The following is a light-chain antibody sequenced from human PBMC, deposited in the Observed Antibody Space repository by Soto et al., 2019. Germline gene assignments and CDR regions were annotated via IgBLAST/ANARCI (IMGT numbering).Light chain of an antibody. CDR3: CSYAGSSTLV. CDR1: SSDVGSYNL. CDR2: EGS. Sequence: QSALTQPASVSGSPGQSITISCTGTSSDVGSYNLVSWYQHHPGKAPKLMIYEGSKRPSGVSNRFSGSKSGNTASLTISGLQAEDEGDYYCCSYAGSSTLVFGGGTKVTVL. V-gene: IGLV2-23*01. J-gene: IGLJ2*01.